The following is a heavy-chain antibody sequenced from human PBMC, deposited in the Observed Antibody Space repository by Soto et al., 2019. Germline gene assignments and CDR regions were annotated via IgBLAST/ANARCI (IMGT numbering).Heavy chain of an antibody. V-gene: IGHV5-51*01. J-gene: IGHJ6*02. CDR2: IYPGDSDT. D-gene: IGHD6-19*01. CDR3: ARLMSRIAVAGTHYYYGMDV. Sequence: GESLKISCKGSDYSFNTYWIAWVRQMPGKGLEWMGIIYPGDSDTRYSPSFQGQVTISADKSISTAYLQWSSLKASDTAMYYCARLMSRIAVAGTHYYYGMDVWGQGTTVTVSS. CDR1: DYSFNTYW.